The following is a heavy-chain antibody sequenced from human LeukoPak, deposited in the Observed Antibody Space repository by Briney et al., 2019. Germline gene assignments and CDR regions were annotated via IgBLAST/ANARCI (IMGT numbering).Heavy chain of an antibody. Sequence: GGSLRLSCAASGFTFSSYGMHWVRQAPGKGLEWVAVMSYDGSNKYYADSVKGRFTISRDNSKNTLYLQMNSLRAEDTAVYYCAKGVYSGSYYFDYWGQGTLVTVSS. V-gene: IGHV3-30*18. CDR2: MSYDGSNK. CDR3: AKGVYSGSYYFDY. D-gene: IGHD1-26*01. J-gene: IGHJ4*02. CDR1: GFTFSSYG.